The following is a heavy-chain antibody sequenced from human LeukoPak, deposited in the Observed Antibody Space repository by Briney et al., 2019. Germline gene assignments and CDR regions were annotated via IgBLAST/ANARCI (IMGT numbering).Heavy chain of an antibody. V-gene: IGHV4-34*01. D-gene: IGHD3-10*01. J-gene: IGHJ5*02. CDR2: INHSGST. CDR3: ARSFGYYGSGSYRWFDP. CDR1: GGSFSGYY. Sequence: SETLSLTCAVYGGSFSGYYWSWIRQPPGKGLEWIGEINHSGSTNYNPSLKSRVTISVDTSKNQFSLKLSSVPAADTAVYYCARSFGYYGSGSYRWFDPWGQGTLVTVSS.